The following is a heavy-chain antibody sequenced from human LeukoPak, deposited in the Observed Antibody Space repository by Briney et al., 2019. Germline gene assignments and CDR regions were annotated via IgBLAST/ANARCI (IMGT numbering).Heavy chain of an antibody. CDR2: IIPIFGIA. J-gene: IGHJ4*02. CDR1: GGTFSSYA. D-gene: IGHD4-23*01. CDR3: ARDSAYGGNSRYFDY. Sequence: SVKVSCKASGGTFSSYAISWVRQAPGQGLEWMGRIIPIFGIANYAQKFQGRVTITADKSTSTAYMELGSLRSEDTAVYYCARDSAYGGNSRYFDYWGQGTLVTVSS. V-gene: IGHV1-69*04.